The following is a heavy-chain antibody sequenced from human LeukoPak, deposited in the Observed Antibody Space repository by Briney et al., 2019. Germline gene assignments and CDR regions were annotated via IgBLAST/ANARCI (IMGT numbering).Heavy chain of an antibody. Sequence: ASVKVSCKASGYTFTGYYMHWVRQAPGQGLEWMGRINPNSGGTNYAQKFQGRVTMTTDTSTSTAYMELRSLRSDDTAVYYCARLLKDYDSSGYCDYWGQGTLVTVSS. CDR3: ARLLKDYDSSGYCDY. CDR2: INPNSGGT. J-gene: IGHJ4*02. D-gene: IGHD3-22*01. V-gene: IGHV1-2*06. CDR1: GYTFTGYY.